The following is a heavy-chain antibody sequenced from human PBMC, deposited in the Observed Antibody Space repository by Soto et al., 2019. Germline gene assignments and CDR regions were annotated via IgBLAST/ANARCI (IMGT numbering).Heavy chain of an antibody. V-gene: IGHV1-69*12. J-gene: IGHJ6*02. CDR2: IIPVFGTA. D-gene: IGHD5-18*01. CDR1: GGTFRSYA. CDR3: ARGPYGGYSSYYYDGMDV. Sequence: QVQLVQSGAEVKKPGSSVKVSCKASGGTFRSYAISWVRQAPGQGLEWMGGIIPVFGTANYAQKFQGRVTITADESTSKAYMELSSLRSEDTAVYYCARGPYGGYSSYYYDGMDVWGQGTTVTVSS.